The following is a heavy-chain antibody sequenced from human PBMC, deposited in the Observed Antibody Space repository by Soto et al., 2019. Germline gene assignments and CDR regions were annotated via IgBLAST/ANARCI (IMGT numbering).Heavy chain of an antibody. D-gene: IGHD2-15*01. CDR2: ISYDGSNK. V-gene: IGHV3-30*03. CDR3: AHSQGLEGFYYYYRMDV. Sequence: RRSSAASGFTFSSCGEPGVRQAPGKGLEWVAVISYDGSNKYYADSVKGRFTISRDNSKNTLYLQMNSLRAEDTAVYYCAHSQGLEGFYYYYRMDVWGQG. J-gene: IGHJ6*02. CDR1: GFTFSSCG.